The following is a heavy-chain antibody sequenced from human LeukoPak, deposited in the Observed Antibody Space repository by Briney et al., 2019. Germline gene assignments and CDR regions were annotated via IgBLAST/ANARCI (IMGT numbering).Heavy chain of an antibody. CDR2: INPSGGST. D-gene: IGHD6-19*01. CDR1: GYTFTNYA. Sequence: GASVKVSCKASGYTFTNYAMNWVRQAPGQGLEWMGIINPSGGSTSYAQKFQGRVTMTRDMSTSTVYMELSSLRSEDTAVYYCARWWLAYDYWGQGTLVTVSS. V-gene: IGHV1-46*01. CDR3: ARWWLAYDY. J-gene: IGHJ4*02.